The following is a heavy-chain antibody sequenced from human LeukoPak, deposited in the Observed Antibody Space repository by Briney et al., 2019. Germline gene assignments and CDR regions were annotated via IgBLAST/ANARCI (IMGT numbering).Heavy chain of an antibody. V-gene: IGHV3-23*01. J-gene: IGHJ3*02. CDR1: GFTFSSYA. CDR3: ATYYYDSSGYFDAFGI. Sequence: PGGSLRLSCAASGFTFSSYAMSWVRQAPGKGLEWVSAISGSGGSTYYADSVKGRFTISRDNSKNTLYLQMNSLRAEDTAVYYCATYYYDSSGYFDAFGIWGQGTMVTVSS. D-gene: IGHD3-22*01. CDR2: ISGSGGST.